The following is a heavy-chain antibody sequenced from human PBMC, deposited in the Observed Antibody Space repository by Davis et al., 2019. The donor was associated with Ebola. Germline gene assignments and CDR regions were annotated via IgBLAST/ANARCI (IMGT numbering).Heavy chain of an antibody. J-gene: IGHJ4*02. Sequence: PSETLSLTCTVSGGSITAYYWSWIRQPPGKGLEWIGYIYNSGSTNYNPSLKSRVSISVDTSKNQFSLNLSSVTAADTAVYYCASGGAAVGRWGQGTLVAVSS. V-gene: IGHV4-59*08. CDR3: ASGGAAVGR. CDR1: GGSITAYY. CDR2: IYNSGST. D-gene: IGHD6-13*01.